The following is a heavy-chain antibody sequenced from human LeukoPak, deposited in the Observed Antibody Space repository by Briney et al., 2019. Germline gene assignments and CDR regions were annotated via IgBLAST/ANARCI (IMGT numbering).Heavy chain of an antibody. V-gene: IGHV3-7*01. CDR2: IKQDGSEK. Sequence: GGSLRLSCAASGFTFSGYWMSWVRQAPGKGLEWVANIKQDGSEKYYVDSVKGRFTISRDNAKNSLYLQMHSLRAEDTALYYCARDGPHSGTYYYDYWGQGTLVTVSS. CDR1: GFTFSGYW. CDR3: ARDGPHSGTYYYDY. J-gene: IGHJ4*02. D-gene: IGHD1-26*01.